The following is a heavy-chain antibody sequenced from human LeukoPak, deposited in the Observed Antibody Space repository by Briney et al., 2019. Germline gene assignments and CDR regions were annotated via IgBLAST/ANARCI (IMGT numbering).Heavy chain of an antibody. CDR3: ARTIYSSSWYFGWFDP. V-gene: IGHV1-18*01. J-gene: IGHJ5*02. CDR2: ISAYNGNT. Sequence: ASVEVSCKASGYTFTSYGISWVRQAPGQGLEWMGWISAYNGNTNYAQKLQGRVTMTTDTSTSTAYMELRSLRSDDTAVYYCARTIYSSSWYFGWFDPWGQGTLVTVSS. D-gene: IGHD6-13*01. CDR1: GYTFTSYG.